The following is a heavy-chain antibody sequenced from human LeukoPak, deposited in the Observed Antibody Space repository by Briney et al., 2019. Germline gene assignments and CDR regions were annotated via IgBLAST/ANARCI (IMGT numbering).Heavy chain of an antibody. J-gene: IGHJ4*02. D-gene: IGHD3-10*01. CDR3: ARGPLYYGSGSFYRF. Sequence: SETLPLTCAVYDGSFSGYYWSWIRQPPGKGLEWIGEINHSGSTNYNPSLKSRVTISVDTSKNQFSLKLSSVTAADTAVYYSARGPLYYGSGSFYRFGGQGTLVTVSS. CDR1: DGSFSGYY. CDR2: INHSGST. V-gene: IGHV4-34*01.